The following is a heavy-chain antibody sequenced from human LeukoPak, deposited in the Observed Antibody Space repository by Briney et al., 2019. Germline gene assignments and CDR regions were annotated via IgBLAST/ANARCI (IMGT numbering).Heavy chain of an antibody. CDR1: GGSISSSSYY. CDR3: ARQGGVIWFGEFYYYYMDV. D-gene: IGHD3-10*01. V-gene: IGHV4-39*01. J-gene: IGHJ6*03. Sequence: PSETLSLTCTVSGGSISSSSYYWGWIRQPPGKGLEWIGSIYYSGSTYYNPSLKSRVTISVDTSKNQFSLKLSSVTAADTAVYYCARQGGVIWFGEFYYYYMDVWGKGTTVTISS. CDR2: IYYSGST.